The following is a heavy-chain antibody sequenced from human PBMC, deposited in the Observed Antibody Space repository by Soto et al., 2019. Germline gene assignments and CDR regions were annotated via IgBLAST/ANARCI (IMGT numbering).Heavy chain of an antibody. V-gene: IGHV1-69*06. Sequence: ASVKVSCKASGGTFSSYAISWGRQAPGQGLEWMGGIIPIFGTANYAQKFQGRVTITADKSTSTAYMELSSLRSEDTAVYYCAREYSGYDSLWYFDLWGRGTLVTVSS. CDR2: IIPIFGTA. J-gene: IGHJ2*01. D-gene: IGHD5-12*01. CDR3: AREYSGYDSLWYFDL. CDR1: GGTFSSYA.